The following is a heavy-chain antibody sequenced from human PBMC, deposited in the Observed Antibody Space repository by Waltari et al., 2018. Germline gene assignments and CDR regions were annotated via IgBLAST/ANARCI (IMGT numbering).Heavy chain of an antibody. Sequence: EEQLVESGGNLVQPGEYLRLSCVASGFSFSRYSMNWVRQAPGKGPEWVSYISNSGTTIYYADSVKGRFTISRDNAKNSLFLQMNSLRVDDTAVYYCTRTDGFDIWGQGTMVAVSS. CDR3: TRTDGFDI. J-gene: IGHJ3*02. CDR1: GFSFSRYS. CDR2: ISNSGTTI. V-gene: IGHV3-48*01.